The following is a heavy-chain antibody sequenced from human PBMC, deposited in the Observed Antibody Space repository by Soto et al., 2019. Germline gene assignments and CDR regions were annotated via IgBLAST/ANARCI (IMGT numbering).Heavy chain of an antibody. CDR2: IYPGDSDT. CDR1: GCSFTSYW. CDR3: ARATAMVHYYYCMDV. D-gene: IGHD5-18*01. J-gene: IGHJ6*02. Sequence: PGESLKISCKGSGCSFTSYWIGWVRQMPGKGLEWMGIIYPGDSDTRYSPSFQGQVTISADKSISTAYLQWSSLKASDTAMYYCARATAMVHYYYCMDVWGQGTTVTVSS. V-gene: IGHV5-51*01.